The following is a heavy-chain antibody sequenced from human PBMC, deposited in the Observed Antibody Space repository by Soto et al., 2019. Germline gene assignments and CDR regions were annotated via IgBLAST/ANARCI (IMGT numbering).Heavy chain of an antibody. CDR3: ARDLSGGNYYYHGLDV. Sequence: EVQLVESGGGLVKPGGSLRLSCAVSGFTFSDFDMSWVRRAPGKGLEWVSSITSNSIYVYYADSLKGRFTISRDNAKNSLYLQMNSLRVDDTAVYYCARDLSGGNYYYHGLDVWGQGTTVTVSS. CDR2: ITSNSIYV. J-gene: IGHJ6*02. D-gene: IGHD1-26*01. CDR1: GFTFSDFD. V-gene: IGHV3-21*01.